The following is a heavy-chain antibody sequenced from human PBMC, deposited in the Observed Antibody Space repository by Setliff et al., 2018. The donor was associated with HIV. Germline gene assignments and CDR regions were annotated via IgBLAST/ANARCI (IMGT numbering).Heavy chain of an antibody. CDR3: VRSRITMVRGVIIGHNWFDP. CDR1: GSSISSTSYY. Sequence: ASETLSLTCTVSGSSISSTSYYRGWIRQPPGKGLEWIGSVYNSGSTYYNPSLKSRVTIAVGTSKNQFSLKLSSVTAADTALYYCVRSRITMVRGVIIGHNWFDPWGQGILVTVSS. J-gene: IGHJ5*02. D-gene: IGHD3-10*01. V-gene: IGHV4-39*01. CDR2: VYNSGST.